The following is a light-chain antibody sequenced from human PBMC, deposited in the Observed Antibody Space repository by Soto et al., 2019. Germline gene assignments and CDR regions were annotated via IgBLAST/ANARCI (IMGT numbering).Light chain of an antibody. V-gene: IGKV3-15*01. CDR3: HQYNNWPWT. J-gene: IGKJ1*01. CDR1: QRVSNH. Sequence: TVMTQSPVTLSVSPWDTATLACRASQRVSNHFAWYQQKPGQAPRLLIYAASTRPAGVPVRFSGSGSETEFTLTIRSLQSEDFALYYCHQYNNWPWTFGQGTKVDIK. CDR2: AAS.